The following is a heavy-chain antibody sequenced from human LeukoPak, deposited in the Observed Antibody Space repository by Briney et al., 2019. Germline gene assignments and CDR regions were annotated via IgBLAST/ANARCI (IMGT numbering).Heavy chain of an antibody. CDR2: ISYDGSNK. V-gene: IGHV3-30*18. Sequence: GGSLRLSCAASGFTFSSYGMHWVRQAPGKGLEWVAVISYDGSNKYYADSVKGRFTISRDNSKNTLYLQMNSLRAEDTAVYYCAKVGLAYCSSTSCYYGTDVWGQGTTVTVSS. J-gene: IGHJ6*02. CDR3: AKVGLAYCSSTSCYYGTDV. D-gene: IGHD2-2*01. CDR1: GFTFSSYG.